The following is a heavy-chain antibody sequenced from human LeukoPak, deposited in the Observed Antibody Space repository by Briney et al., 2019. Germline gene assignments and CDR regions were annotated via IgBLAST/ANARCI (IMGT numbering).Heavy chain of an antibody. CDR3: ARARYCSSISCRDAFDI. D-gene: IGHD2-2*01. CDR2: ISYDGSNK. J-gene: IGHJ3*02. CDR1: GFTFSSYG. Sequence: GGSLRLSCAAFGFTFSSYGMHWVRQAPGKGLEWVALISYDGSNKYYADSVKGRFTVSRDNSKSTLYLQMNSLRAEDTAVYYCARARYCSSISCRDAFDIWGQGTMVTVSS. V-gene: IGHV3-30*19.